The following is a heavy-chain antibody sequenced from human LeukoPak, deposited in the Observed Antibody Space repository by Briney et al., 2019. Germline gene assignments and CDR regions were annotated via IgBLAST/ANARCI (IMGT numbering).Heavy chain of an antibody. CDR3: AKGSAQYYFEY. V-gene: IGHV3-23*01. J-gene: IGHJ4*02. CDR2: ISTSGGDT. Sequence: PGGSLRLSCAASGFTFSNYATYWVRQAPGTGLEWVSAISTSGGDTFYPDSVRGRFTISRDNSKNTLYLQMYSLRAEDTAVYYCAKGSAQYYFEYWGQGTLVTVSS. CDR1: GFTFSNYA.